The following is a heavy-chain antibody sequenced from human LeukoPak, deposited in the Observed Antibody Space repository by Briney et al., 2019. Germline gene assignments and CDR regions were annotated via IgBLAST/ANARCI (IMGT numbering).Heavy chain of an antibody. Sequence: PGGSLRLSCAASGFTVSSNYMNWVRQAPGRGLEWVSVIYSGGSTYYADSLKGRFTVSRDNAKNSLYLRMNNLRAEDTAVYYCARGEYYFDYWGQGTLVTVSS. CDR2: IYSGGST. CDR1: GFTVSSNY. J-gene: IGHJ4*02. V-gene: IGHV3-66*01. CDR3: ARGEYYFDY.